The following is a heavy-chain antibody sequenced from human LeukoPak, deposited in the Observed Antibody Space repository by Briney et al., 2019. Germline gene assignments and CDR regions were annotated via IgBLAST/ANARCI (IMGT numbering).Heavy chain of an antibody. CDR1: GLTFSSYA. V-gene: IGHV3-30-3*01. D-gene: IGHD6-13*01. CDR3: ASHFSSSHYYYYGMDV. J-gene: IGHJ6*02. CDR2: ISYDGSNK. Sequence: GGSLRLSCAASGLTFSSYAMHWVRQAPGKGLEWVAVISYDGSNKYYADSVKGRFTISRDNSKNTLYLQMNSLRAEDTAVYYCASHFSSSHYYYYGMDVWGQGTTVTVSS.